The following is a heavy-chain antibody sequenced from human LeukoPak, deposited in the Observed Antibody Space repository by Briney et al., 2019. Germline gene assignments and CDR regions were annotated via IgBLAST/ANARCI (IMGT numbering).Heavy chain of an antibody. CDR2: IKSKTDGGTT. CDR1: GFTFSNAW. CDR3: TTGPHHPRITMIVVWGSDY. Sequence: GGSLRLSCAASGFTFSNAWMSWVRQAPGKGLEWVGRIKSKTDGGTTDYAAPVKGRFTISRDDSKNTLYLQMNSLKTEDTAVYYCTTGPHHPRITMIVVWGSDYWGQGTLVTVSS. D-gene: IGHD3-22*01. V-gene: IGHV3-15*01. J-gene: IGHJ4*02.